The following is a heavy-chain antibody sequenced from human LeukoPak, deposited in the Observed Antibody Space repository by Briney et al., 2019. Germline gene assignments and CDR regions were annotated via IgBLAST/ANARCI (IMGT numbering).Heavy chain of an antibody. Sequence: GSSVKVSCKASGGTFSRYAISWVRQSPGQRLEWMGGITPIFGTANYAQKFQGRVTITADESTSTAYMELSSLRSEDTAVYYCARDSEYKSSGYYLQIDYWGQGTLVTVSS. CDR2: ITPIFGTA. CDR3: ARDSEYKSSGYYLQIDY. CDR1: GGTFSRYA. J-gene: IGHJ4*02. V-gene: IGHV1-69*01. D-gene: IGHD3-22*01.